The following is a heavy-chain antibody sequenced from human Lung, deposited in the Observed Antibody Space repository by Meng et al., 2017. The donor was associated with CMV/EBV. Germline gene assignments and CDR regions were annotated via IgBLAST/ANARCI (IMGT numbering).Heavy chain of an antibody. J-gene: IGHJ3*02. CDR1: GYTFTGYY. V-gene: IGHV1-2*02. D-gene: IGHD3-10*01. CDR2: INPKSGDT. CDR3: AREQAGDYGSGQDAFDI. Sequence: ASVKVSCKASGYTFTGYYIHWVRQAPGQGLEWMGWINPKSGDTNYAQKFQGRVSMTRDTSITTGYMELRSLRSDDTAVYYCAREQAGDYGSGQDAFDIWGQGTMVTV.